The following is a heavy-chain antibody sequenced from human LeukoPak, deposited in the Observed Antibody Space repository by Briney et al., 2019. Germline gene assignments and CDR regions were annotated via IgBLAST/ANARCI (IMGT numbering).Heavy chain of an antibody. CDR1: GFTFSTYW. V-gene: IGHV3-49*04. D-gene: IGHD5-24*01. J-gene: IGHJ4*02. CDR3: TRAWDGYNYGY. Sequence: LSGGSLRLSCEASGFTFSTYWMSWVRQAPGKGLEWVGFIRSRAYGGTTEYAASVKGRFTISRDDSKSIAYLQMNSLKTEDTAVYYCTRAWDGYNYGYWGQGTLVTVSS. CDR2: IRSRAYGGTT.